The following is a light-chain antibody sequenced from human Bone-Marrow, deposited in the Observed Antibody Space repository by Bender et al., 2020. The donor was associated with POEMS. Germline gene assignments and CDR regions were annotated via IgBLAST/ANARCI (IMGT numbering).Light chain of an antibody. CDR1: TGDVASFNR. CDR3: CSYARSSTYV. CDR2: EAT. Sequence: QSALTQPPSVSGSPGQSITISCGGTTGDVASFNRVSWYQQHPGKAPKLIIYEATKLPSGVSSRFSGSKSGNTASLTISGLQAEDEADYYCCSYARSSTYVFGTGTKVTVL. V-gene: IGLV2-23*01. J-gene: IGLJ1*01.